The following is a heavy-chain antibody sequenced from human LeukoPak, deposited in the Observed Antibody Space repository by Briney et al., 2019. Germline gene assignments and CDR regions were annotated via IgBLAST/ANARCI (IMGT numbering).Heavy chain of an antibody. V-gene: IGHV3-7*01. CDR1: GFTFSSNW. Sequence: PGGSLRLSCAASGFTFSSNWMSWVRQAPGKGLEWVANIKQDGSERYYVDSVKGRFTISRDNAKNSLYLQMNSLRAEDTAVYYCARGTTILISWGQGTMVTVSS. D-gene: IGHD5-24*01. CDR3: ARGTTILIS. CDR2: IKQDGSER. J-gene: IGHJ3*01.